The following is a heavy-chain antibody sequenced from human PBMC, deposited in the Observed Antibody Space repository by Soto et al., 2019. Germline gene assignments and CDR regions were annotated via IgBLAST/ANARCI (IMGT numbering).Heavy chain of an antibody. CDR2: IYWDDDK. CDR1: GFSLSTSGVG. V-gene: IGHV2-5*02. CDR3: AHRAAVAAHFDY. D-gene: IGHD6-19*01. J-gene: IGHJ4*02. Sequence: QITLKESGPTLVKPTQTLTLTCTFSGFSLSTSGVGVGWIRQPPGKALEWLALIYWDDDKRYNPSLKSRPTITTDTSKNQVVLTMTNMDPVDTATYCCAHRAAVAAHFDYWGQGTLVTVSS.